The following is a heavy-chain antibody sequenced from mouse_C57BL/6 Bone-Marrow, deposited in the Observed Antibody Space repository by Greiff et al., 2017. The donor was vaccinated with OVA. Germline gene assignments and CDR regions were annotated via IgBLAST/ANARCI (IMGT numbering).Heavy chain of an antibody. J-gene: IGHJ2*01. D-gene: IGHD1-1*01. Sequence: QVQLKQPGAELVKPGASVKLSCKASGYTFTSYWMHWVKQRPGRGLEWIGRIDPNSGGTKYNEKFKSKATLTVDKPSSTAYMQLSSLTSEDSAVYYCARGVYYGSFYFDYWGQGTTLTVSS. V-gene: IGHV1-72*01. CDR2: IDPNSGGT. CDR3: ARGVYYGSFYFDY. CDR1: GYTFTSYW.